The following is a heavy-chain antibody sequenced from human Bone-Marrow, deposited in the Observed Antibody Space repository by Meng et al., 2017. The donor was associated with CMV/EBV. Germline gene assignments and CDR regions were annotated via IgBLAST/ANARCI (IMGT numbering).Heavy chain of an antibody. CDR1: GYTFTGYY. Sequence: ASVKVSCKASGYTFTGYYMHWVRQAPGQGLEWMGWINPNSGGTNYAQKFQGRVTVTRDTSISTAYMELSRLRSDDTAVYYCARLAATAEGPTAYRPVDSWGQGTLVTVSS. CDR3: ARLAATAEGPTAYRPVDS. CDR2: INPNSGGT. J-gene: IGHJ4*02. V-gene: IGHV1-2*02. D-gene: IGHD3-16*01.